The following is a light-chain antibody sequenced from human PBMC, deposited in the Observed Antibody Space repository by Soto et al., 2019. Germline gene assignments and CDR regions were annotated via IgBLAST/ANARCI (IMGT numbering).Light chain of an antibody. Sequence: QSALTQPASVSGSPGQSITISCTGTSSDVGAYNFVSWYQQHPGKAPKLIIYDVSNLPSGVFNRFSGSKSGNTASLTISGLQAEDEADYCCSSFTSSSTRVFGTGTKVTVL. CDR3: SSFTSSSTRV. J-gene: IGLJ1*01. CDR1: SSDVGAYNF. CDR2: DVS. V-gene: IGLV2-14*03.